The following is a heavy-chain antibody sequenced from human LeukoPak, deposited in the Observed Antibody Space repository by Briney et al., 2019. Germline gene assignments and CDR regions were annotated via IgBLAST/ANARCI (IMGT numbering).Heavy chain of an antibody. CDR1: GRSISGFY. CDR2: INRSGGT. Sequence: PSETLSLTCSVSGRSISGFYWSWIRQPPGKGLEWIGEINRSGGTDYNPSLKSRVTISVDTPKNQFSMNLNSVTAADTAVNYCPKEPGYCRGGNCDGGWFDPWGQGTLVTVSS. J-gene: IGHJ5*02. CDR3: PKEPGYCRGGNCDGGWFDP. V-gene: IGHV4-34*01. D-gene: IGHD2-15*01.